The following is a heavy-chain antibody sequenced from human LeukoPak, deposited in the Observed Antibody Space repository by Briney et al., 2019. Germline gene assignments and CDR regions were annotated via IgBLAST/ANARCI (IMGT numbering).Heavy chain of an antibody. V-gene: IGHV4-31*03. CDR3: TRQHPRGYDFWSGPFDY. CDR2: IYYSGST. Sequence: PSETLSLTCTVSGGSISSGGYYWSWIRQHPGKGLEWIGYIYYSGSTYYNPSLKSRVTISVDTSKNQFSLMLSSVTAADTAVYYCTRQHPRGYDFWSGPFDYWGRGTLVTISS. D-gene: IGHD3-3*01. J-gene: IGHJ4*02. CDR1: GGSISSGGYY.